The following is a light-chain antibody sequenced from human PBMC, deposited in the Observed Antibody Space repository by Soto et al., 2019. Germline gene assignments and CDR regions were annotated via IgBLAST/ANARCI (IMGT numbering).Light chain of an antibody. CDR1: QDIAIY. J-gene: IGKJ4*01. Sequence: MQLTQSPSSLSASVGDRVTMTCRASQDIAIYLAWYQQKPGEAPKLLIYAASTLYDGVPSRFSGSGSGTAFALTITSLQAEDFATYYCQQLRMYPSTFGGGTKVEIK. V-gene: IGKV1-9*01. CDR2: AAS. CDR3: QQLRMYPST.